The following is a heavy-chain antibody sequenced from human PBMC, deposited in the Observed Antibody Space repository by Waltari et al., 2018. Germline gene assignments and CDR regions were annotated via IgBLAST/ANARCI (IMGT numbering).Heavy chain of an antibody. D-gene: IGHD2-15*01. J-gene: IGHJ4*02. CDR3: ATGLSVVVGFDY. V-gene: IGHV1-24*01. CDR2: FKSEEDET. Sequence: IDGEGQVHEKGVELMRTFKSEEDETIFAQKFQGRVTMTEDTSTDTAYMELSSLRSEDTAVYYCATGLSVVVGFDYWGQGTLVTVSS.